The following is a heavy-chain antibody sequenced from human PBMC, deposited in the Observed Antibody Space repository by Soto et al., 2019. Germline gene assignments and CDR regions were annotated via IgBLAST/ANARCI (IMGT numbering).Heavy chain of an antibody. CDR1: GFTFRTYW. CDR2: IRQGGTEK. Sequence: GGSLRLSCAASGFTFRTYWMSWVRQAPGKGLEWVANIRQGGTEKYYVDSVKGRFTISRDDAKNSLYLQMNSLRVEDTAVYYCVRGVLWFDPWGQGTLVTVSS. J-gene: IGHJ5*02. CDR3: VRGVLWFDP. V-gene: IGHV3-7*01.